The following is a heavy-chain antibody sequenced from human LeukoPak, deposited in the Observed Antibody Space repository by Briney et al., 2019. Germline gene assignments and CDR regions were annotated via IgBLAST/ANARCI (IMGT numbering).Heavy chain of an antibody. CDR3: ARDRADGFDWLSY. CDR1: GFTVSSNY. V-gene: IGHV3-66*01. J-gene: IGHJ4*02. D-gene: IGHD3-9*01. Sequence: GGSLRLSCAASGFTVSSNYMSWVRQAPGKGLEWVSVIYSGGSTYYADSVKGRFTISRDNSKNTLYLQMNSLRAEDTAVYYCARDRADGFDWLSYWGQGTLVTVSS. CDR2: IYSGGST.